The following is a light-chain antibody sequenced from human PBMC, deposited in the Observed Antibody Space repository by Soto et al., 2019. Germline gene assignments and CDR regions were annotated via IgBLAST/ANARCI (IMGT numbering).Light chain of an antibody. Sequence: DILMTQSPSTLSASLGERVTLACRASQSVATSLAWYQQKPGKAPMLLIYSASSWHTGIPARFSGSGSGTEFTLTISSLQPDDFTVYYCQHYNSWSQAFGGGTKVDIK. CDR3: QHYNSWSQA. J-gene: IGKJ4*02. CDR1: QSVATS. CDR2: SAS. V-gene: IGKV3-15*01.